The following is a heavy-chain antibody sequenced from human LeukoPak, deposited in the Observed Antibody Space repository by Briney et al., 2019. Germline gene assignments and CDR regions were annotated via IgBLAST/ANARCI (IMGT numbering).Heavy chain of an antibody. Sequence: GGSLRLSCAASGFTVSSNYMSWARQAPGKGLEWVSVIYSGGSTYYADSVKGRFTISRDNSKNTLYLQMNSLRAEDTAVYYCARAGPPDGCSSYYFDYWGQGTLVTVSS. CDR3: ARAGPPDGCSSYYFDY. V-gene: IGHV3-66*02. D-gene: IGHD5-24*01. CDR1: GFTVSSNY. CDR2: IYSGGST. J-gene: IGHJ4*02.